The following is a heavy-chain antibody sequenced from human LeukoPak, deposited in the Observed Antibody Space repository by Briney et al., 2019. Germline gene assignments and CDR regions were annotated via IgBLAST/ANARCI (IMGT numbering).Heavy chain of an antibody. CDR1: GGSINSSSRY. CDR2: IYYSGGT. Sequence: NPSETLSLTCSVSGGSINSSSRYWGWIRQPPGKGLEWIGSIYYSGGTYYNPSLKSRVTISVDTSKNQFSLKLSSVTAADTAVYYCATTTIRLGYWGQGTLVTVSS. CDR3: ATTTIRLGY. J-gene: IGHJ4*02. V-gene: IGHV4-39*07. D-gene: IGHD1-26*01.